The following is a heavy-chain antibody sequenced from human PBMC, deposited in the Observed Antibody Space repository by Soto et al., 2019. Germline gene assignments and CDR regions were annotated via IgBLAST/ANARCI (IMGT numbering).Heavy chain of an antibody. CDR2: IYYSGST. CDR3: AREAYRYGLYYLDY. CDR1: GGSISSYY. Sequence: SETLSLTCTVSGGSISSYYWTWIRQPPGKGLEWIGYIYYSGSTNYNPSLKSRLTISGGTSKNQFAMKLSSVNAADTAVYYCAREAYRYGLYYLDYWGQGTLVTVSS. D-gene: IGHD5-18*01. J-gene: IGHJ4*02. V-gene: IGHV4-59*01.